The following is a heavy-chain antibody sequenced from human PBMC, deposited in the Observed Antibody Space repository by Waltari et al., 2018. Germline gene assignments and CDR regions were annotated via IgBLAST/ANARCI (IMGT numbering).Heavy chain of an antibody. CDR2: IYYSGST. V-gene: IGHV4-39*01. J-gene: IGHJ4*02. CDR1: GGSISSSSYY. CDR3: ARRSKWFGELLFDY. D-gene: IGHD3-10*01. Sequence: QLQLQESGPGLVKPSETLSLTCTVSGGSISSSSYYWGWIRQPPGKELEWIGSIYYSGSTYYNPSLRSRGTISVDTSKNQFSRKLSSVTAADTAVYYCARRSKWFGELLFDYWGQGTLVTVSS.